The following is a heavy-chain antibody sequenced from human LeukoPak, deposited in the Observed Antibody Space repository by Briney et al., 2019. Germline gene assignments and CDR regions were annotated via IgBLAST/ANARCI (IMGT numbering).Heavy chain of an antibody. J-gene: IGHJ4*02. CDR2: ISLSGES. CDR1: GGSIRSTNW. D-gene: IGHD1-26*01. V-gene: IGHV4/OR15-8*02. CDR3: SGEGGAFCPFVY. Sequence: PSETLCLSCGVSGGSIRSTNWWSWVRPPPGQGLEWIGEISLSGESNYSPSLNGRVTMSHDETRNQLSLNLTSASAADTAIYYCSGEGGAFCPFVYWGQGTLVIV.